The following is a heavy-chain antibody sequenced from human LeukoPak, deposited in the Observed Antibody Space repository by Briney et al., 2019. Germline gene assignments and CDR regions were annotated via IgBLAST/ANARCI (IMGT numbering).Heavy chain of an antibody. J-gene: IGHJ6*04. CDR3: ARDPKWFGELLPYGMTS. Sequence: ASVKVSCKASGYTFTSYGISWVRQALGQGLEWMGWISAYNGNTNYAQKLQGRVTMTTDTSTSTAYMELRSLRSDDTAVYYCARDPKWFGELLPYGMTSGAKGPRSPSPQ. D-gene: IGHD3-10*01. CDR2: ISAYNGNT. V-gene: IGHV1-18*04. CDR1: GYTFTSYG.